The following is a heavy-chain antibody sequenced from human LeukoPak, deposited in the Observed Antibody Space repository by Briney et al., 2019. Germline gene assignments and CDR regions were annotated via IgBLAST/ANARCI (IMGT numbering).Heavy chain of an antibody. V-gene: IGHV1-69*06. CDR1: GGTFSSYA. Sequence: SVKVSCKASGGTFSSYAISWVRQAPGQGLEWMGGIIPIFGTANYAQKFQGRVTITADKSTSTAYMELSSLRSEDTAVYYCARPRGASLRYFDWFSFDYWGQGTLVTVSS. CDR3: ARPRGASLRYFDWFSFDY. J-gene: IGHJ4*02. D-gene: IGHD3-9*01. CDR2: IIPIFGTA.